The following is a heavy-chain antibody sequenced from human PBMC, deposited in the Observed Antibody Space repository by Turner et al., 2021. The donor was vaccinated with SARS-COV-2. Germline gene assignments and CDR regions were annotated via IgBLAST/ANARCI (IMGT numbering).Heavy chain of an antibody. CDR3: AGAATTVRRVIRNSFYYYYGMDV. CDR1: GGTFSSYS. V-gene: IGHV1-69*04. D-gene: IGHD3-10*01. J-gene: IGHJ6*02. Sequence: QVQLVLSGAVVKKPGSSVKVSCKASGGTFSSYSISLVRQAPGQGLEWMGRIIPNLGMESYAQKFQGRVTITADKSTGTAYMERSSQRSEDTGVYYCAGAATTVRRVIRNSFYYYYGMDVWGQGTTVTVSS. CDR2: IIPNLGME.